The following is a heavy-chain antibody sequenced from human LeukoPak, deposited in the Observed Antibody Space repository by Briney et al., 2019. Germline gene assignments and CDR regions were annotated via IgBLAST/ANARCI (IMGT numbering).Heavy chain of an antibody. CDR3: TIGLAGDWDAFDI. D-gene: IGHD6-19*01. V-gene: IGHV1-3*01. J-gene: IGHJ3*02. CDR1: GYTFTTCA. CDR2: IHADSGNT. Sequence: ASVKVSCKTSGYTFTTCAVHWVRQAPGQRLEWMGWIHADSGNTKYSQKLQGRVAIARDTSASTIYMELSSLRIEDTAVYFCTIGLAGDWDAFDIWGLGTMVTVSS.